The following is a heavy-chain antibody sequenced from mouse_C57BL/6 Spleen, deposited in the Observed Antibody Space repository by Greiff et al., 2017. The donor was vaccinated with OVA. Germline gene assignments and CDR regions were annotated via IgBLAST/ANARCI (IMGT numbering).Heavy chain of an antibody. CDR1: GYAFSSSW. CDR3: AFYDYEGGAPY. J-gene: IGHJ3*01. Sequence: VQLVESGPELVKPGASVKISCKASGYAFSSSWMNWVKQRPGKGLEWIGRIYPGDGDTNYNGKFKGKATLTADKSSSTAYMQLSSLTSEDSAVYFCAFYDYEGGAPYWGQGTLVTVSA. V-gene: IGHV1-82*01. CDR2: IYPGDGDT. D-gene: IGHD2-4*01.